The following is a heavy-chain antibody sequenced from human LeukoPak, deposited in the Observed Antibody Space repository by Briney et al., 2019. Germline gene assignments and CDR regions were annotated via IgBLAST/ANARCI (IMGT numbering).Heavy chain of an antibody. CDR1: GGSISSGGYS. Sequence: KPSETLSLTCAVSGGSISSGGYSWSWIRQPPGKGLEWIGYIYHSGSTYYNPSLKSRVTISVNRSKNQFSLKLSSVTAADTAVYYCARGIAAAPRPDAFDIWGQGTMVTVSS. D-gene: IGHD6-13*01. CDR3: ARGIAAAPRPDAFDI. V-gene: IGHV4-30-2*01. CDR2: IYHSGST. J-gene: IGHJ3*02.